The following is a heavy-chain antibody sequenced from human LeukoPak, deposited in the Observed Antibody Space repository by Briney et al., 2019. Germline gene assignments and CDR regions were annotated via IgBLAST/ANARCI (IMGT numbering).Heavy chain of an antibody. D-gene: IGHD3-3*01. CDR3: AKGSDDFWSGTDY. CDR2: IRYDGSNK. CDR1: GFTFSSYG. V-gene: IGHV3-30*02. Sequence: GGSLRLSCAASGFTFSSYGMHWVRQAPGKGLEWVAFIRYDGSNKYYADSVKGRFTISRDNSKNTLYLQMNRLRAEDTAVYYCAKGSDDFWSGTDYWGQGTLVTASS. J-gene: IGHJ4*02.